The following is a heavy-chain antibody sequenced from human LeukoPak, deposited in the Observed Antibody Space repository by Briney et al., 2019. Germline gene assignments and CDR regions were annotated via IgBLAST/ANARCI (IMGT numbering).Heavy chain of an antibody. V-gene: IGHV3-30*14. D-gene: IGHD6-13*01. CDR1: GFTFRSFV. Sequence: GGSLRLSCAASGFTFRSFVMHWVRQAPGKGLEWVAAISYEDGITQYYADSVKGRFTISRDNSKNTVYLQVNSLRDEDTAVYYCARDLEAANTYYFDYWGQGTMVTVSS. CDR3: ARDLEAANTYYFDY. J-gene: IGHJ4*02. CDR2: ISYEDGITQ.